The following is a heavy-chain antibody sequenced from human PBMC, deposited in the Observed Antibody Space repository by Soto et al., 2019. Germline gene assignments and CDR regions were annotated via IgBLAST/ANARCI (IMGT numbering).Heavy chain of an antibody. CDR2: ISSSSSTI. D-gene: IGHD2-8*01. Sequence: GGSLRLSCAASGFTFSSYSMNWVRQAPGKELEWVSYISSSSSTIYYADSVKGRFTISRDNAKNSLYLQMNSLRAEDTAVYYCARESMTNGVCSGDCLDAFDIWGQGTMVTVSS. J-gene: IGHJ3*02. CDR1: GFTFSSYS. V-gene: IGHV3-48*01. CDR3: ARESMTNGVCSGDCLDAFDI.